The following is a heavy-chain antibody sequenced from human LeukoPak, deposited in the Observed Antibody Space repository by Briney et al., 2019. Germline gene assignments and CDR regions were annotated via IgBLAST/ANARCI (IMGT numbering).Heavy chain of an antibody. J-gene: IGHJ4*02. CDR2: IIPIFGTA. Sequence: SVEVSCKASGGTFSSYAISWVRQAPGQGLEWMGRIIPIFGTANYAQKFQGRVTITTDESTSTAYMELSSLRSEDTAVYYCARSLGSYYFDYWGQGTLVTVSS. V-gene: IGHV1-69*05. D-gene: IGHD3-10*01. CDR1: GGTFSSYA. CDR3: ARSLGSYYFDY.